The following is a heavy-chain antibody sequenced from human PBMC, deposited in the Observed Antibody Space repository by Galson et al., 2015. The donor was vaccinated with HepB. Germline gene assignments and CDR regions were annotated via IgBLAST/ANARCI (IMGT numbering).Heavy chain of an antibody. Sequence: SLRLSCAASGFTFSNYAMKWVRQAPGKGLEWISVIGLTGDNIHYADSVRGRFTISRDNSENTLYLQMNSLRAEDTAVYYCARDYDFWSGYRPNDAFDTWGQGTMVTVSS. CDR3: ARDYDFWSGYRPNDAFDT. CDR2: IGLTGDNI. V-gene: IGHV3-23*01. J-gene: IGHJ3*02. CDR1: GFTFSNYA. D-gene: IGHD3-3*01.